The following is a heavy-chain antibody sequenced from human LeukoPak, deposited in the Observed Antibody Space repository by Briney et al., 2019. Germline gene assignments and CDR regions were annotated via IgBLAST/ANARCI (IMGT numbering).Heavy chain of an antibody. D-gene: IGHD5-18*01. V-gene: IGHV4-34*01. Sequence: PSETLSLTCAVYGGSFSGYYWSWIRQPPEKGLEWIGEINHSGSTNYNPSLKSRVTISVDTSKNQFSLKLSSVTAADTAVYYCAYLVDTAMVYFDYWGQGTLVTVSS. CDR2: INHSGST. CDR3: AYLVDTAMVYFDY. CDR1: GGSFSGYY. J-gene: IGHJ4*02.